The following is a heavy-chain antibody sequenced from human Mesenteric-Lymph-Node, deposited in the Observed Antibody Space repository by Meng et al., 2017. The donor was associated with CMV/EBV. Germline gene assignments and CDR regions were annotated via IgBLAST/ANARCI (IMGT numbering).Heavy chain of an antibody. V-gene: IGHV1-2*02. CDR3: ARVAESEYYYDSSGYYYAGWFDP. J-gene: IGHJ5*02. D-gene: IGHD3-22*01. Sequence: YYMHWIRQAPGQGLEWMGWINPNSGDTKFAQKFQGRVTMTRDTSIATAYMELSGLTSDDTAVYYCARVAESEYYYDSSGYYYAGWFDPWGQGTLVTVSS. CDR1: YY. CDR2: INPNSGDT.